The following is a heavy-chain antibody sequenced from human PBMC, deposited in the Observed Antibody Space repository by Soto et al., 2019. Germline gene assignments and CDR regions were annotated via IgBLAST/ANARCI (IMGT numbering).Heavy chain of an antibody. Sequence: QVQLVQSGAEVKKPGASVKVSCKASGYTFTSYGISWVRQAPGQGLEWMGWISAYNGNTNYAQKLQGRVTMTTDTSTSSASMELRSLRSDDTAVYYCAISFGSAYWFDPWGQGTLVTVSS. V-gene: IGHV1-18*01. D-gene: IGHD3-10*01. CDR2: ISAYNGNT. CDR3: AISFGSAYWFDP. CDR1: GYTFTSYG. J-gene: IGHJ5*02.